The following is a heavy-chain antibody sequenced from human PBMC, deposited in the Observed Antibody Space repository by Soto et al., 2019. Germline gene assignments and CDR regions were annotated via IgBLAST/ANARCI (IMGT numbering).Heavy chain of an antibody. D-gene: IGHD3-10*01. CDR2: ISGSGGST. CDR1: GFTFSSYA. CDR3: AKSLGDIDGAPFFRDPQDY. Sequence: GGSLRLSCAASGFTFSSYAMSWVRQAPGKGLEWVSAISGSGGSTYYADSVKGRFTISRDNSKNTLYLQMNSLRAEDTAVYYCAKSLGDIDGAPFFRDPQDYWGQGTLVTVSS. V-gene: IGHV3-23*01. J-gene: IGHJ4*02.